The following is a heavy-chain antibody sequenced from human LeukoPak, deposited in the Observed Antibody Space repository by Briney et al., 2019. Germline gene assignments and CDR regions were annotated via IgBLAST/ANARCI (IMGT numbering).Heavy chain of an antibody. CDR2: IRYDGSNK. V-gene: IGHV3-30*02. Sequence: GGSLRLSCAASGSTFSSYGMHWVRQAPGKGLEWVAFIRYDGSNKYYADSVKGRFTISRDNSKNTLYLQMNSLRAEDTAVYYCATDLWKMATIAVLSLVDYWGQGTLVTVSS. J-gene: IGHJ4*02. CDR3: ATDLWKMATIAVLSLVDY. CDR1: GSTFSSYG. D-gene: IGHD5-24*01.